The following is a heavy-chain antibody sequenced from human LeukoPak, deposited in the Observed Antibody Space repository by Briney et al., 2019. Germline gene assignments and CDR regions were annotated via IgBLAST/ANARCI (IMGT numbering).Heavy chain of an antibody. CDR3: TRGRSSTRFDY. V-gene: IGHV3-48*01. CDR2: IICSSTTI. D-gene: IGHD6-13*01. Sequence: STAAAGSTFSNYSISGVRQPPGGGVEGVAYIICSSTTIYYAASVKGRFTISRDKAKNSLFLQMNTLSAEDTAVYYCTRGRSSTRFDYWGPGTLVTVSS. CDR1: GSTFSNYS. J-gene: IGHJ4*02.